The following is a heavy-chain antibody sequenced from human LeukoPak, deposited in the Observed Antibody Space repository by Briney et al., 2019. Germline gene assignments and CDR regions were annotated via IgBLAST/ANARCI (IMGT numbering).Heavy chain of an antibody. V-gene: IGHV1-2*02. J-gene: IGHJ4*02. D-gene: IGHD3-10*01. CDR3: ARTPPGGLIDY. CDR1: GYTFIDYY. Sequence: ASVKVSCKASGYTFIDYYLHWVRQAPGQGLEWMGWINPNSGGTNYAQKFQGRVTITRDTSISTAYMELSSLTSEDTAVYYCARTPPGGLIDYWGQGTLVTVSS. CDR2: INPNSGGT.